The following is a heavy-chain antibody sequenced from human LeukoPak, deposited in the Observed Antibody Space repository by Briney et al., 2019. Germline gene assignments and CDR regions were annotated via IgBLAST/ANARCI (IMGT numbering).Heavy chain of an antibody. J-gene: IGHJ5*02. D-gene: IGHD6-6*01. CDR2: ISGSGSGGST. Sequence: GGSLRLSCAASGFTFSSYAMSWVRQAPGKGLEWVSTISGSGSGGSTYYADSVKGRFTISRDNSKNTLYLQMNSLRAEDTAVYYCARARHYSSSSTNWFDPWGQGTLVTVSS. CDR1: GFTFSSYA. V-gene: IGHV3-23*01. CDR3: ARARHYSSSSTNWFDP.